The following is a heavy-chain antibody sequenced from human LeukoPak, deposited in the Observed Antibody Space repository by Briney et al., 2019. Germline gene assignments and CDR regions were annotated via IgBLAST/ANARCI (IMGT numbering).Heavy chain of an antibody. CDR2: IYYSGST. CDR3: ARVDYDGSGYNFDY. D-gene: IGHD3-22*01. CDR1: GGSISSGSYY. Sequence: SETLSLTCSVSGGSISSGSYYWSWIRQPPGKGLEWIGYIYYSGSTNYNPSLKSRVTISGDTSKNQFSLKLSSVTAADTAVYFCARVDYDGSGYNFDYGGQGTLVTVSS. V-gene: IGHV4-61*01. J-gene: IGHJ4*02.